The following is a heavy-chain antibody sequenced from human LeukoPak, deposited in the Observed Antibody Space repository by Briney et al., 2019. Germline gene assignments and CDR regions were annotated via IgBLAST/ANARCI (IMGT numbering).Heavy chain of an antibody. V-gene: IGHV3-64D*06. Sequence: GGSLRLSCAASGFTFSNAWMNWVRQAPGKGLEYVSTISNNGASTYYADSVRGRFTISRDNSKNMFYLQMNSLRAEDAALYYRVKSTYSGSYFPFDDWGQGTLVTVSS. J-gene: IGHJ4*02. CDR2: ISNNGAST. D-gene: IGHD1-26*01. CDR1: GFTFSNAW. CDR3: VKSTYSGSYFPFDD.